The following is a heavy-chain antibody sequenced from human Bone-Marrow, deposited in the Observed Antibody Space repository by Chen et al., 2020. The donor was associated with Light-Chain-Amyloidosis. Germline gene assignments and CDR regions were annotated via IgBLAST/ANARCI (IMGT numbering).Heavy chain of an antibody. J-gene: IGHJ4*02. V-gene: IGHV4-59*01. Sequence: QVQLQESGPGLVKPSETLSLTCTVSGGSISSYYWSWIRQPPGKGLEWIGYIYYSGSTNYNPSLKSRVTISVDTSKNQFSLKLSSVTAADTAVYYCARVSAYYYGSGATSFFDYWGQGTLVTVSS. CDR1: GGSISSYY. CDR3: ARVSAYYYGSGATSFFDY. D-gene: IGHD3-10*01. CDR2: IYYSGST.